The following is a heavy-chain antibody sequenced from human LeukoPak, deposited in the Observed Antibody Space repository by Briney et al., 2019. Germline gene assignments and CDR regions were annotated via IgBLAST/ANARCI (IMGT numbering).Heavy chain of an antibody. CDR3: ARAWLRRKYYYYMDV. D-gene: IGHD5-12*01. CDR2: ISGFNGHT. J-gene: IGHJ6*03. V-gene: IGHV1-18*04. Sequence: GASVTVSGKASGYTFSNYGMSWVRQAPGHGLEWMGWISGFNGHTKYSQKSQGRVTMTTDTSTSTAYMEVRSLRSDDTAVYYCARAWLRRKYYYYMDVWGKGTTVTVSS. CDR1: GYTFSNYG.